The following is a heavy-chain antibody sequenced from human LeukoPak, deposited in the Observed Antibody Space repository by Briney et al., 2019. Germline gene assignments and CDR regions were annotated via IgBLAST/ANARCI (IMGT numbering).Heavy chain of an antibody. CDR2: IKEDGSEK. CDR1: GFTFSSHW. J-gene: IGHJ4*02. V-gene: IGHV3-7*01. CDR3: ARVGSGEGMD. D-gene: IGHD6-19*01. Sequence: GGSLRLSCAASGFTFSSHWMSWVRQAPGKGLEWVANIKEDGSEKYYGDSVKGRFTISRDNAKKALYLQMNSLRAEDTAVYYCARVGSGEGMDWGQGTLVTVSS.